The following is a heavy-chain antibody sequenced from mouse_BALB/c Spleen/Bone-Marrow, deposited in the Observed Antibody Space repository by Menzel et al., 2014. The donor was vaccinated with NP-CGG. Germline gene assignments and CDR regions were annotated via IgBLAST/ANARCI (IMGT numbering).Heavy chain of an antibody. D-gene: IGHD2-10*01. Sequence: EVKLVESGGGLVQFGGSLKLSCAASGFTFSRYGMSWVRQTPDKRLELVATINSDGGSTYYPDSVKGRFTISRDNAKNTLYLQMSSLKSEDTAMYYCARAYYWGQGTLVTVSA. CDR3: ARAYY. CDR2: INSDGGST. J-gene: IGHJ3*01. V-gene: IGHV5-6-3*01. CDR1: GFTFSRYG.